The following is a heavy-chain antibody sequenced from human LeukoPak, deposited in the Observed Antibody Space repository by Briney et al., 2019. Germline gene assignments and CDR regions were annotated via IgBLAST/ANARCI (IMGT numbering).Heavy chain of an antibody. CDR3: ARTSSGWLLGYFDL. D-gene: IGHD6-19*01. Sequence: SETLSLTCTVSGGSIISADHYWSWIRQPPGKGLEWIGYIFYSGSTYYNPSLKSRLTISVDTSKNQFSLKLSSVTAADTAVYYCARTSSGWLLGYFDLWGRGTLVTVSS. J-gene: IGHJ2*01. CDR1: GGSIISADHY. V-gene: IGHV4-30-4*01. CDR2: IFYSGST.